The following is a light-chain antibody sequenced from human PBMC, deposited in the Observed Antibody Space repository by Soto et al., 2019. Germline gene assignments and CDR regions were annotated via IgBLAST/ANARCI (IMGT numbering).Light chain of an antibody. CDR2: AAS. V-gene: IGKV1-39*01. Sequence: DSQLTQSASSLSASIGDRVTIICRASQSISGYLNWYQQKPGKAPKPLIYAASSLQSGVPSRFSGSESGTDFTLTITSLQPEDFATYYCQQGYSNPITFGQGTRLEIK. CDR3: QQGYSNPIT. J-gene: IGKJ5*01. CDR1: QSISGY.